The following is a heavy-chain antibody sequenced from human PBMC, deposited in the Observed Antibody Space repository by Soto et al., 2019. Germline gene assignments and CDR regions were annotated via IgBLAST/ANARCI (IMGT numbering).Heavy chain of an antibody. Sequence: SETLCLTCAFSVYSISFGYYWGWIRQPPGKGLGWIGSIYHSGSTYYNPSLKSRVTISVDTSKNQFSLKLSSVTAADTAVYYCARDRQTMVRGTIEYYYGMDVWGHGTPVTVSS. J-gene: IGHJ6*01. CDR1: VYSISFGYY. CDR2: IYHSGST. CDR3: ARDRQTMVRGTIEYYYGMDV. V-gene: IGHV4-38-2*02. D-gene: IGHD3-10*01.